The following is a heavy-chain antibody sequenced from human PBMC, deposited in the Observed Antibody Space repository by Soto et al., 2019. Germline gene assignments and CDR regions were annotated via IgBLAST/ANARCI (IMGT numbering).Heavy chain of an antibody. V-gene: IGHV3-30*18. J-gene: IGHJ4*02. CDR1: GFTFSSYG. Sequence: GGSLRRSCAASGFTFSSYGMHRVRQAPGKGLEWVAVISYAGSNTYYADSVKCRFTISRDNSKNTLYLQMYSLRAEDTAVYYFSKDHEGGSSGAIYFEYRGQGTLVTV. D-gene: IGHD2-8*02. CDR2: ISYAGSNT. CDR3: SKDHEGGSSGAIYFEY.